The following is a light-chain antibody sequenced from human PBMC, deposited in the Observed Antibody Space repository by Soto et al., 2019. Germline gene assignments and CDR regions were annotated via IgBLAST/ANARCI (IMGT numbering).Light chain of an antibody. CDR2: DVS. Sequence: QSALSQPRSVSGSPGQSVTISCTGTNSDVGGYNYVSWYQQHPGKAPKLILYDVSKRPSGVPDRFSGSKSANTASLTISGLQAEDEADYYCCSFAGTYPWNVFGTGTKLTVL. J-gene: IGLJ1*01. CDR1: NSDVGGYNY. CDR3: CSFAGTYPWNV. V-gene: IGLV2-11*01.